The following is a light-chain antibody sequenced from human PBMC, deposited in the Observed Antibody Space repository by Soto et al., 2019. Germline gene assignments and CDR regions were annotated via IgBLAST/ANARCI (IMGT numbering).Light chain of an antibody. J-gene: IGKJ2*01. Sequence: EIVMTQSPATLSVSPGERATLSCRASQSVSSNLAWYQQKPGQAPRLLIYGASTRATGIPARFSGSGSGTEFTLTISSLQSEDFAVYYCQQYGSSPYTFGQGTELEI. CDR2: GAS. V-gene: IGKV3-15*01. CDR1: QSVSSN. CDR3: QQYGSSPYT.